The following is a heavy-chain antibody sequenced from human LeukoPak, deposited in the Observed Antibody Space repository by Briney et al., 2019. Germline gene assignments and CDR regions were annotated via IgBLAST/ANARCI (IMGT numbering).Heavy chain of an antibody. J-gene: IGHJ4*02. CDR1: GGSISSYY. Sequence: ASETLSLTCTVSGGSISSYYWSWIRQPPGKGLEWIGYIYYSGSTDYNPSLKNRVTISLDTSKNQFSPKLTSVTAADTAVYYCARDGHSSGWLDYWGQGAMITVSS. CDR3: ARDGHSSGWLDY. D-gene: IGHD6-19*01. CDR2: IYYSGST. V-gene: IGHV4-59*01.